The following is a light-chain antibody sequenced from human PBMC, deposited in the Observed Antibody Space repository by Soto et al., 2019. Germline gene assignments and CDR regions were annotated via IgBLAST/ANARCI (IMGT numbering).Light chain of an antibody. CDR2: STY. CDR1: QTIYTY. J-gene: IGKJ2*01. V-gene: IGKV1-39*01. Sequence: DIQMTQSPASLSASVGDRVTIICRASQTIYTYLNWYQQRPGRAPKLLIFSTYKLENGVPSRFTGGGSGTDFTLTINSLQPEDFATYYCQQSYGVQYIFGQGTKLEMK. CDR3: QQSYGVQYI.